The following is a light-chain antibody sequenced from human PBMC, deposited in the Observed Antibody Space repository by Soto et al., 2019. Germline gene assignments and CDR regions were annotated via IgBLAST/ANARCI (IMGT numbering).Light chain of an antibody. CDR2: GAS. V-gene: IGKV3-15*01. Sequence: EIVITQSPATLSVSPGERATLSCRASQSVSSNLAWYQQKPGQAPRLLIYGASTRATGIPARFSGSGSGTEFTLTISSLQSEDFEVYYCQQYNNWRTFGQGTKV. CDR1: QSVSSN. J-gene: IGKJ1*01. CDR3: QQYNNWRT.